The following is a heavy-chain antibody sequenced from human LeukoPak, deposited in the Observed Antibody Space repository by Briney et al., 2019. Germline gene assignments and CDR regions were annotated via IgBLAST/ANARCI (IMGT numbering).Heavy chain of an antibody. Sequence: SETLSLTCTVSGGSITNDYWTWIRQPPGKGLEWIGYIYHSGSTNYNPSLKSRVTISVDTSKNQFSLKMTSVTAADTAVYYCARHSIASDGARLFDYWGRGTLVTVSS. D-gene: IGHD2-21*01. J-gene: IGHJ4*02. CDR2: IYHSGST. CDR1: GGSITNDY. CDR3: ARHSIASDGARLFDY. V-gene: IGHV4-59*08.